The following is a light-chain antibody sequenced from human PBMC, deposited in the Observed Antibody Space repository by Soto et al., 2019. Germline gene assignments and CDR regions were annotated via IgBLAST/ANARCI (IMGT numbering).Light chain of an antibody. CDR3: CSYAGSSTDVV. Sequence: QSVLTQPPSASGTPGQRVTISCSGSNSNIGSNTVNWYQQLPGTAPKLLIYSNNQRPSGVPGRFSDSKSGTSASLAISGLQSEDEADYYCCSYAGSSTDVVFGGGTKLTVL. CDR2: SNN. CDR1: NSNIGSNT. V-gene: IGLV1-44*01. J-gene: IGLJ2*01.